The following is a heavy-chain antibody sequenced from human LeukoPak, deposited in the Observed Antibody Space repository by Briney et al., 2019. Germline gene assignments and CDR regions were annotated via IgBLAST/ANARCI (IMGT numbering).Heavy chain of an antibody. V-gene: IGHV4-38-2*02. CDR3: ASLSSRSYWYY. CDR1: GYSISSGYY. J-gene: IGHJ4*02. Sequence: SETLSLTCTVSGYSISSGYYWGWIRQPPGKGLEWIGSIYHSGSTYYNPSRKSRVIISVDTSKNQFPLKLSSVTAADTAVYYCASLSSRSYWYYWGQGNLVTVSS. CDR2: IYHSGST. D-gene: IGHD1-26*01.